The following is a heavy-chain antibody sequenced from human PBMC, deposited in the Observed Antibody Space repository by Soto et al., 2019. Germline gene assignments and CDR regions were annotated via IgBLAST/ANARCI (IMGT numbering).Heavy chain of an antibody. CDR2: IYYSGST. J-gene: IGHJ6*02. CDR3: ARDAYDILGPHAMDV. CDR1: GGSISSGGYY. Sequence: QVQLQESGPGLVKPSQTLSLTCTVSGGSISSGGYYWSWIRQHPGKGLEWNGYIYYSGSTYYNPSLKSRVTISVDTSKNQFSLKLSSVTAADTAVYYCARDAYDILGPHAMDVWGQGTTVTVSS. V-gene: IGHV4-31*03. D-gene: IGHD3-9*01.